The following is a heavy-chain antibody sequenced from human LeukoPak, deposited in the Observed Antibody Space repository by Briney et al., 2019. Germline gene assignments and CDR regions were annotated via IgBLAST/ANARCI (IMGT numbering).Heavy chain of an antibody. D-gene: IGHD1-26*01. CDR3: AKAPLPRGVHGAWFDP. CDR1: GFTFSRYW. Sequence: GGSLRLSCAASGFTFSRYWMSWVRQAPRKGLEWVANLKQDGSETYYVDSVKGRFTISRDNAKNSLYLQMNSLRAEDTAVYYCAKAPLPRGVHGAWFDPWGQGTLVTVSS. CDR2: LKQDGSET. J-gene: IGHJ5*02. V-gene: IGHV3-7*03.